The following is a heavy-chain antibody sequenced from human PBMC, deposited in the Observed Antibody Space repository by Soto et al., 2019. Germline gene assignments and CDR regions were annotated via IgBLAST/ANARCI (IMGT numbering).Heavy chain of an antibody. CDR1: GGSVSSGSYY. V-gene: IGHV4-61*01. D-gene: IGHD3-10*01. Sequence: SETLSLTCTVSGGSVSSGSYYWGWIRQPPGKGLEWIGYIYYSGSTNYNPSLKSRVTISVDTSKNQFSLKLSSVTAADTAVYYCARDKLGVTRYYYYGMDVWGQGTTVTVSS. CDR3: ARDKLGVTRYYYYGMDV. CDR2: IYYSGST. J-gene: IGHJ6*02.